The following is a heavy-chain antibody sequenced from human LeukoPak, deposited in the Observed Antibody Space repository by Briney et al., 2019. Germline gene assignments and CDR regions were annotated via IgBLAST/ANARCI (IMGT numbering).Heavy chain of an antibody. V-gene: IGHV4-59*02. CDR2: THYRGDI. D-gene: IGHD3-10*01. Sequence: SETLSLTCSVSGASVSSDYWNWLRQSPGRGLEWIGYTHYRGDINYNPSLKSRLTMSVDASINQVSLKLSSVTAADAAVYYCGRNLGSGSDHWGQGTLVTVSS. CDR3: GRNLGSGSDH. J-gene: IGHJ4*02. CDR1: GASVSSDY.